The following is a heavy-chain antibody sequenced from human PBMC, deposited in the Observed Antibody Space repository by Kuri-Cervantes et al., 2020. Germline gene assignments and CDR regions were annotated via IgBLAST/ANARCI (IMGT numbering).Heavy chain of an antibody. Sequence: GESLKISCAASGFTFSSYSMNWVRQAPGKGLEWVSYISSSSSYIYYADSVKGRFTISRDNAKNSLYLQMNSLKDEDTAVYYCATATSSLGYWGQGTLVTVSS. D-gene: IGHD3-16*01. CDR2: ISSSSSYI. J-gene: IGHJ4*02. V-gene: IGHV3-21*05. CDR1: GFTFSSYS. CDR3: ATATSSLGY.